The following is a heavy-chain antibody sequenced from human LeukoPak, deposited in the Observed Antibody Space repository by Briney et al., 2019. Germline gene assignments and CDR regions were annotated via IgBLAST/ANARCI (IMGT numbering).Heavy chain of an antibody. V-gene: IGHV1-2*02. D-gene: IGHD2-2*02. CDR3: ARGGKYCSSTSCYISGY. Sequence: ASVKVSCKASGYTFTVYYMHWVRQAPGQGLEWMGWINPNSGGTNYAQKFQGRVTMTRDTSISTAYMELSRLRSDDTAVYYCARGGKYCSSTSCYISGYWGQGTLVTVSS. CDR1: GYTFTVYY. CDR2: INPNSGGT. J-gene: IGHJ4*02.